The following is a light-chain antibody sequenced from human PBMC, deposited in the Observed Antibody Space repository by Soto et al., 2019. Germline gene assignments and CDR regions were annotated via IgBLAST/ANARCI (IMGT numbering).Light chain of an antibody. J-gene: IGLJ3*02. CDR1: SSDVGGYNF. V-gene: IGLV2-14*01. CDR2: EVS. Sequence: QSALTQPPSASGSPGQSVTISCTGTSSDVGGYNFVSWYQQHPGKALKFMIYEVSNRPSGVSSRFSGSKSGNTASLTISGLQAEDEADYYCSSYTRSSTRVFGGGTKVTVL. CDR3: SSYTRSSTRV.